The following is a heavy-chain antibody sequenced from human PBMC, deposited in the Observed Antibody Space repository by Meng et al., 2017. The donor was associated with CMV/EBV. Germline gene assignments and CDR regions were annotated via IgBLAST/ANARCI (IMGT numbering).Heavy chain of an antibody. Sequence: GQSGASGEGVKTPGSSVKVSCRASGGTFSSCAISWVRKAPGQGLEWMGGIIPIFGTANYAQKFQGRVTITADESTSTAYMELSSLRSEDTAVYYCAREGGIVVVPAAPGWFDPWGQGTLVTVSS. CDR1: GGTFSSCA. V-gene: IGHV1-69*01. CDR3: AREGGIVVVPAAPGWFDP. D-gene: IGHD2-2*01. J-gene: IGHJ5*02. CDR2: IIPIFGTA.